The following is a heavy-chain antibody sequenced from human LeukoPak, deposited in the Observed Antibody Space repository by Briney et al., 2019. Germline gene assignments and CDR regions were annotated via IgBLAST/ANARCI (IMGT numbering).Heavy chain of an antibody. V-gene: IGHV4-39*07. Sequence: SETLSLTCSVSGDSISNSRSYYWGWIRQPPGKGLEWIGSINYGGTTYHNPSLKSRVTISVDTSKNQFSLRLTSVTAADTGVYYCARETTTHSGSYSVWGQGTTVTVSS. CDR2: INYGGTT. CDR3: ARETTTHSGSYSV. D-gene: IGHD1-26*01. J-gene: IGHJ6*02. CDR1: GDSISNSRSYY.